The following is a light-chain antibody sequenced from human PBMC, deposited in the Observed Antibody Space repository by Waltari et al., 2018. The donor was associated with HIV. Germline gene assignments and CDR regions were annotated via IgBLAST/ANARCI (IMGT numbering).Light chain of an antibody. V-gene: IGLV1-47*01. J-gene: IGLJ1*01. Sequence: QSVLTQPPSASATPGQRVTISCSGSSSNIGTNYVFWYQQLPGTAPKLLIFRENERPSGVLDRFSGSRSGTAASRVISGLRSEDEAEYYCAAWDDSLNGFYVFGSGTRVTVL. CDR3: AAWDDSLNGFYV. CDR1: SSNIGTNY. CDR2: REN.